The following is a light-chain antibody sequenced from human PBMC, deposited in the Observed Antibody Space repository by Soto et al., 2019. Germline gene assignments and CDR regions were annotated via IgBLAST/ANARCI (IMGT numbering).Light chain of an antibody. Sequence: DIQMAQSPSTLSASVGDRVTLTCRASQSISTWLAWYQQKPGKAPKLLIYDASSLESGVPLRFSGSGSGTEFTRAISSLQPDEFATYDCQQYNRYWTFGQGTNVEIK. J-gene: IGKJ1*01. V-gene: IGKV1-5*01. CDR1: QSISTW. CDR3: QQYNRYWT. CDR2: DAS.